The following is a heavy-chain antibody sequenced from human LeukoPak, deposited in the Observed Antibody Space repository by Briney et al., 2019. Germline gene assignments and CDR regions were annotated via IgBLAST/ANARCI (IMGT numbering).Heavy chain of an antibody. D-gene: IGHD5-18*01. V-gene: IGHV3-30*18. J-gene: IGHJ4*02. CDR1: GFTFSTYG. CDR3: AKKGVPTTMED. Sequence: PGRSLRLSCAASGFTFSTYGMLWVRQAPGKGLECVAIISYDGNKKYYTDSMKGRFTISRDNSRNTLYLQMNSLRVDDTAVYYCAKKGVPTTMEDWGQGTLVTVSS. CDR2: ISYDGNKK.